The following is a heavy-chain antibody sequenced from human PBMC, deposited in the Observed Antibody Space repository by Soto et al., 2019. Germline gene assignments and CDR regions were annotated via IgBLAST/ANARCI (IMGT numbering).Heavy chain of an antibody. Sequence: QVQLQESGPGLVKPSETLSLTCTVSGGSISSYYGGWIRRPPGKGLRGFGRIYTSGSTNYNPSLKSRVTMSVDTSKNQFSLKLSSVTAADTAVYYCARGHIAAAGSLLDYYYYYGMDVWGQGTTVTVSS. J-gene: IGHJ6*02. CDR2: IYTSGST. CDR1: GGSISSYY. V-gene: IGHV4-4*07. CDR3: ARGHIAAAGSLLDYYYYYGMDV. D-gene: IGHD6-13*01.